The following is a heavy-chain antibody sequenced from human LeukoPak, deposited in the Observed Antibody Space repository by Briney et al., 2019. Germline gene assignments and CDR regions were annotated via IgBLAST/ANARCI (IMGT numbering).Heavy chain of an antibody. CDR2: IYYSGST. D-gene: IGHD3-10*01. J-gene: IGHJ4*02. Sequence: SETLSLTCTVSGGSISSGGYYWSWIRQHPGKGLEWIGYIYYSGSTYYNPSLKSRVTISVDTSKNQFSLKLSSVTAADTAVYYCAREDPGRVDYWGQGTLVTVSP. V-gene: IGHV4-31*03. CDR3: AREDPGRVDY. CDR1: GGSISSGGYY.